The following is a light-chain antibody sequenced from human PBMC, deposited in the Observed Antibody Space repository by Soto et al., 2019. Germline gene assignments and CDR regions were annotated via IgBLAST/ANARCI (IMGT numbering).Light chain of an antibody. CDR3: QQYHSSPRT. V-gene: IGKV3-11*01. Sequence: IVLTQSPATLSLSPWERATLSCWASQSVNRYLVWYQQKPGQAPRLLMYDASKRATGIPARFSGSGSGTDFTLTISRLEPEDFAVYYCQQYHSSPRTFGQGTKVDIK. CDR1: QSVNRY. CDR2: DAS. J-gene: IGKJ1*01.